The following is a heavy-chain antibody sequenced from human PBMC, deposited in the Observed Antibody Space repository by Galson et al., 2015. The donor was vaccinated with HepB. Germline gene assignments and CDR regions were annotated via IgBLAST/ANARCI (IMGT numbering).Heavy chain of an antibody. D-gene: IGHD3-9*01. V-gene: IGHV1-2*04. J-gene: IGHJ4*02. CDR3: VKERAWGILTGEPPPDC. CDR1: GYTFTGYY. Sequence: SVKVSCKASGYTFTGYYMHWVRQAPGQGLEWMGWIDPHSGGTNYAQKFQGWVTMTRDTVYLLMDSLRTDDTATYYCVKERAWGILTGEPPPDCWGQGTLVTVAS. CDR2: IDPHSGGT.